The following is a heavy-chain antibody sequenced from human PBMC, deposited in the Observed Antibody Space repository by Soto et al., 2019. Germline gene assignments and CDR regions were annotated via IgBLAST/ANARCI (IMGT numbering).Heavy chain of an antibody. J-gene: IGHJ6*02. V-gene: IGHV3-23*01. CDR3: ARDGAVGPLETQYYYGMDV. D-gene: IGHD6-19*01. CDR2: ISGSGGST. CDR1: GFTFSSYA. Sequence: VVSLRISCAASGFTFSSYAMSWVRQAPGKGLEWVSAISGSGGSTYYADSVKGRFTISRDNSKNTLYLQMNSLRAEDTAVYYCARDGAVGPLETQYYYGMDVWGQGTTVTVSS.